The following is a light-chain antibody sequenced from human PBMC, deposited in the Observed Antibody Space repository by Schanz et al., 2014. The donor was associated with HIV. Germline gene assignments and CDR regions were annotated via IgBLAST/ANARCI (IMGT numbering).Light chain of an antibody. J-gene: IGKJ3*01. Sequence: EIVLTQSPGTLSLSPGERATLSCRASQSVSSSYLAWYRQKPGQAPRLLIYGASTRVTGIPARFSGSGSGTEFTLTISRLEPEDFAVYYCQHYGSSFGPGTKVDIK. CDR2: GAS. CDR3: QHYGSS. V-gene: IGKV3-20*01. CDR1: QSVSSSY.